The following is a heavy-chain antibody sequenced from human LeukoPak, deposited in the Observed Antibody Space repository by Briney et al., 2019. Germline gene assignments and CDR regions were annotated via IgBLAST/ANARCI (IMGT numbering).Heavy chain of an antibody. CDR3: ARGRYCSGGSCYTYNWFDP. CDR1: GYTFTSYG. J-gene: IGHJ5*02. V-gene: IGHV1-18*01. CDR2: ISAYNGNT. D-gene: IGHD2-15*01. Sequence: GASVKVSCKASGYTFTSYGISWVRQAPGQGLEWMGWISAYNGNTNYAQKLQGRVTTTTDTSTSTAYMELRSLRSDDTAVYYCARGRYCSGGSCYTYNWFDPWGQGTLVTVSS.